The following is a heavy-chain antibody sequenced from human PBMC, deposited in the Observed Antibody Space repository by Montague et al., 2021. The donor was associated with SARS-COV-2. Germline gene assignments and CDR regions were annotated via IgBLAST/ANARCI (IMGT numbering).Heavy chain of an antibody. J-gene: IGHJ3*01. CDR3: AKEREVVRAARTLVAFDL. CDR2: INHSGTA. CDR1: GGSFSVYY. Sequence: SETLSFTCAVYGGSFSVYYWSWLRQAPRSGLEWTAEINHSGTANSNPSLKSRASITVDTSKNPFTLKLSSVTAADTALYYCAKEREVVRAARTLVAFDLWGQGTMVTVSS. V-gene: IGHV4-34*01. D-gene: IGHD2-2*01.